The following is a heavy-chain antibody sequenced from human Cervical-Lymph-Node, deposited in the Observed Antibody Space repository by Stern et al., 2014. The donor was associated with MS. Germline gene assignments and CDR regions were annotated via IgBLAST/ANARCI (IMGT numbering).Heavy chain of an antibody. D-gene: IGHD3-3*01. CDR2: IYYTGRT. V-gene: IGHV4-39*01. CDR1: GGSVSSSTYY. CDR3: ARQGSFDFWSG. J-gene: IGHJ4*02. Sequence: QVQLQESGPGLVKPSETLSLTCTVSGGSVSSSTYYWGWIRQPPGKNLEWIGSIYYTGRTYYTPSLTRRLTIPIDASKTQFSLKLTSVTAADTAVYYCARQGSFDFWSGWGQGPLVTVSS.